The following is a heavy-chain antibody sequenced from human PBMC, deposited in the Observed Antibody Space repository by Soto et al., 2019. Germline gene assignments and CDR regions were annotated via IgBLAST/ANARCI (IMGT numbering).Heavy chain of an antibody. CDR1: GYTFTNYG. Sequence: GASVKVSCKASGYTFTNYGIIWVRQAPGQGLEWMGWISAYNGNTKYAQKLQGRVTMTTDTSTSTAYMELRSLRSDDTAVYYCASSGYCTNGVCYTLFDPWGQGTLVTVSS. CDR3: ASSGYCTNGVCYTLFDP. D-gene: IGHD2-8*01. CDR2: ISAYNGNT. V-gene: IGHV1-18*01. J-gene: IGHJ5*02.